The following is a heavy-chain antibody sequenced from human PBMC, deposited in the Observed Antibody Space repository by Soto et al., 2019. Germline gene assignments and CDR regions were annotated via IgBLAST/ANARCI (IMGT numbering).Heavy chain of an antibody. V-gene: IGHV1-69*01. J-gene: IGHJ4*02. D-gene: IGHD3-22*01. CDR3: AQRPYYYDSSGYSPLRY. CDR2: IIPIFGTA. Sequence: QVQLVQSGAEVQKPGSSVKVSCKASGGTFSSYAISWVRQAPGQGLEWMGGIIPIFGTANYAQKFQGRVTITADESTSTAYMELSSLRSEDTAVYYCAQRPYYYDSSGYSPLRYWGQGTLVTVSS. CDR1: GGTFSSYA.